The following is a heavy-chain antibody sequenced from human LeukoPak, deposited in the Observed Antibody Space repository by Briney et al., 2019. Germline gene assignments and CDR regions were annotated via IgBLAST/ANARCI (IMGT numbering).Heavy chain of an antibody. J-gene: IGHJ4*02. V-gene: IGHV3-21*04. CDR1: GFTFSIYT. CDR2: ITSSSGSM. D-gene: IGHD6-19*01. Sequence: GGSLRLSCVASGFTFSIYTMSWVRQAPGKGLEWVSSITSSSGSMYSADSVKGRLTISRDNAKNSMFLQMNSLRAEDTAVYYCASLLVAGVASVDYWGQGTLVTVSS. CDR3: ASLLVAGVASVDY.